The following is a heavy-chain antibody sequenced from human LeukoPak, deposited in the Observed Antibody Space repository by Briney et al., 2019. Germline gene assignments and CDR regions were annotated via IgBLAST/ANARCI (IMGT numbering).Heavy chain of an antibody. D-gene: IGHD6-13*01. CDR3: ARDKGYSSSWYSDAFDI. Sequence: GGSLRLSCAASGFTFSSYSMNWVRQAPGKGQEWVSYISSSSSTIYYADSVKGRFTISRDNAKNSLYLQMNSLRDEDTAVYYCARDKGYSSSWYSDAFDIWGQGTMVTVSS. V-gene: IGHV3-48*02. J-gene: IGHJ3*02. CDR1: GFTFSSYS. CDR2: ISSSSSTI.